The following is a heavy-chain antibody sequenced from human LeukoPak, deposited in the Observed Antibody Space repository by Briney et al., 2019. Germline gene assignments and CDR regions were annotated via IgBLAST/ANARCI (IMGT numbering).Heavy chain of an antibody. CDR2: ISYDGSHE. V-gene: IGHV3-30*18. Sequence: GGSLRLSCAASRFTFSSYGMHWVRQAPGKGLEWVALISYDGSHEYYPASVKGRFTISRDNSKNTLSLQMNSLRPEDTAVYYCAKSQLIGSYHPPGYWGQGTLVTVSS. CDR3: AKSQLIGSYHPPGY. CDR1: RFTFSSYG. D-gene: IGHD1-26*01. J-gene: IGHJ4*02.